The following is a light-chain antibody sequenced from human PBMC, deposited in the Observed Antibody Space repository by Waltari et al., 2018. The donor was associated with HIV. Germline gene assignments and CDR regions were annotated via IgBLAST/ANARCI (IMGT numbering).Light chain of an antibody. CDR3: GTWDSSVSAGV. J-gene: IGLJ2*01. V-gene: IGLV1-51*01. CDR2: DNN. CDR1: ASHIGKNF. Sequence: QSVLTQPPSVSAPPVQQVPLPCSGRASHIGKNFVSWYQQLPEAAPKLIIYDNNKRPSGVPDRFSGSKSATSATLAITGLQTGDEADYYCGTWDSSVSAGVFGGGTKLTVL.